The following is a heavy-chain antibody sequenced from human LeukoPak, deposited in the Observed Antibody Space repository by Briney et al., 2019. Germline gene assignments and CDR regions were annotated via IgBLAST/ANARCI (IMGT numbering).Heavy chain of an antibody. CDR2: INPRGGST. J-gene: IGHJ4*02. V-gene: IGHV1-46*01. Sequence: ASVKVSCKASGYIFTSYYVHGVPQAPGQGLEWMGIINPRGGSTSYAQKSQGRVTMTRDTATSTVYMELSSLRSEDTAVYYCARRSTDVAVVYFDYWGQGTLVTVSS. D-gene: IGHD6-19*01. CDR3: ARRSTDVAVVYFDY. CDR1: GYIFTSYY.